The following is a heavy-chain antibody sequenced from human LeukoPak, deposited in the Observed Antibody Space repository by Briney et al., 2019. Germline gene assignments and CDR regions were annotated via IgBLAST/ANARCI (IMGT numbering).Heavy chain of an antibody. J-gene: IGHJ3*02. CDR1: GFTFRDYF. CDR3: ARATYDSSAVDAFDI. D-gene: IGHD3-22*01. CDR2: TDTAGNTI. Sequence: GGSLRLSCAASGFTFRDYFMSWIRQAPGKGLEWVAYTDTAGNTIYYADSMKGRFTISRDNAKNSLYLQMNTLRTEDTAVYYCARATYDSSAVDAFDIWGQGTMVTVSP. V-gene: IGHV3-11*01.